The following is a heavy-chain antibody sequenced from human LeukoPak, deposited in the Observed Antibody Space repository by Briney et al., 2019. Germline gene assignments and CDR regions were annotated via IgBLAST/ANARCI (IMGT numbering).Heavy chain of an antibody. CDR1: EFTFSSYR. D-gene: IGHD1-26*01. CDR3: ARDRGNSGSYWTFDY. V-gene: IGHV3-74*01. CDR2: ISSDGGST. Sequence: GGSLRLSWAAAEFTFSSYRMHWVRQAPGKGLVWVSRISSDGGSTSYADSVKGRFTISRDDAKNTLYLQMNSLRAEDTAVYYCARDRGNSGSYWTFDYWGQGTLVTVSS. J-gene: IGHJ4*02.